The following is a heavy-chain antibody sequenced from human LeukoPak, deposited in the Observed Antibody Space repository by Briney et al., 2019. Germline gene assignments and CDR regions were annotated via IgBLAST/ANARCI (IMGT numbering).Heavy chain of an antibody. CDR1: GFTFSIYA. CDR3: ARVDSTGWDDALDY. J-gene: IGHJ4*02. V-gene: IGHV3-64*01. Sequence: GGSLNLPCAASGFTFSIYAMHWVRQAPGKGLEYVSAISDEGGSTYYANSVKGRFTISRDNSKNTLYLQMGSLRAEDTAVYYCARVDSTGWDDALDYWGQGTLVSVSS. CDR2: ISDEGGST. D-gene: IGHD6-19*01.